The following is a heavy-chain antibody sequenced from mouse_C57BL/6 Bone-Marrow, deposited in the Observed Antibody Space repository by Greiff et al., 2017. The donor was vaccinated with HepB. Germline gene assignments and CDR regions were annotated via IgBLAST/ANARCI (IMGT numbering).Heavy chain of an antibody. V-gene: IGHV5-15*04. J-gene: IGHJ3*01. CDR2: ISNLAYSI. CDR1: GFTFSDYG. Sequence: EVHLVESGGGLVQPGGSLKLSCAASGFTFSDYGMAWVRQAPRKGPEWVAFISNLAYSIYYADTVTGRFTIARENAKNTLYLEMSSLRSEDTAMYYCARRGFYYDYDGGFAYWGQGTLVTVSA. CDR3: ARRGFYYDYDGGFAY. D-gene: IGHD2-4*01.